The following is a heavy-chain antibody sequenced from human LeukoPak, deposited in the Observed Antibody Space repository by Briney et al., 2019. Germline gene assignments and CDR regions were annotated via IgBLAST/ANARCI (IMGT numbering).Heavy chain of an antibody. CDR1: GFTFNNYW. CDR3: VRDSPSGFFDL. Sequence: GGSLRLSCAASGFTFNNYWMYSVRQAPGKGLVWVSPINPDGTVTTYADSVKGRFTISRDNAKNTLYLQMNSLRAEDTAVYYCVRDSPSGFFDLWGRGTLVTVSS. J-gene: IGHJ2*01. D-gene: IGHD6-19*01. V-gene: IGHV3-74*01. CDR2: INPDGTVT.